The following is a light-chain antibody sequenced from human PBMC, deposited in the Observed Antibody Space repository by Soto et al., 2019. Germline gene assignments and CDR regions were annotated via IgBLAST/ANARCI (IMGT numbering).Light chain of an antibody. J-gene: IGKJ1*01. CDR3: QQYGSSGT. CDR2: GAS. Sequence: FVLTSSPGALSLSAWVSGSICFRASQSVSNNYLAWYQQKPGQAPRLLIYGASNRATGIPDRFSGSGSGTDFTLTISRLEPEDFAVYYCQQYGSSGTFGQGTKVDI. V-gene: IGKV3-20*01. CDR1: QSVSNNY.